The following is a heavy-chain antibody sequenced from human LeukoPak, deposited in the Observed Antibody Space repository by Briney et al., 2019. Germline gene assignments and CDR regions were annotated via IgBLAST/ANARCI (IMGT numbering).Heavy chain of an antibody. CDR1: GGSISSSRYY. V-gene: IGHV4-39*01. Sequence: SETLSHTCTVSGGSISSSRYYWGWIRQPPGKGLECIGTIYYSGSTYYNPSLKSRVTLSVDTSKNQFSLKLSSVTAADTAVYYCASVFYSSGLDEFDYWGQGTLVTVSS. D-gene: IGHD6-19*01. CDR2: IYYSGST. J-gene: IGHJ4*02. CDR3: ASVFYSSGLDEFDY.